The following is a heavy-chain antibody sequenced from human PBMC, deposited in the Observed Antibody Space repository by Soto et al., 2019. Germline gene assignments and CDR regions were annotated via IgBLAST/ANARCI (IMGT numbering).Heavy chain of an antibody. V-gene: IGHV1-69*13. CDR3: ARASGGYCSSTSCFHYYYYGMDV. D-gene: IGHD2-2*01. CDR2: IIPIFGTA. CDR1: GGTFSSYA. J-gene: IGHJ6*02. Sequence: SVKVSCKASGGTFSSYAISWVRQAPGQGLEWMGGIIPIFGTANYAQKFQGRVTITADESTSTAYMELSSLRSEDTAVYYCARASGGYCSSTSCFHYYYYGMDVWGQGTTVTVYS.